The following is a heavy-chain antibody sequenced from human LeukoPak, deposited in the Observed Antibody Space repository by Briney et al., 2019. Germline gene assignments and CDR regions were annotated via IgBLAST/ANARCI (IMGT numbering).Heavy chain of an antibody. V-gene: IGHV3-74*01. J-gene: IGHJ4*02. CDR2: INPGGSSI. Sequence: GGSLTLPRAASGFTLRCYWMHWVRQAPGKGLVWVARINPGGSSITYADSVKGRFTISRDNAKNTLYLQMDSLRAEDTGVYYCARSNQADDYWGQGTLVTVSS. CDR1: GFTLRCYW. D-gene: IGHD1-14*01. CDR3: ARSNQADDY.